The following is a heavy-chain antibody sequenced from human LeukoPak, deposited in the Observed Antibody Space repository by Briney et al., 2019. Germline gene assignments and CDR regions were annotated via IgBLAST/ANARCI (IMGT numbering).Heavy chain of an antibody. CDR2: IYYSGST. D-gene: IGHD6-19*01. Sequence: SETLSLTCTVSGGSISSSSYYWGWIRQPPGKGLEWIGSIYYSGSTYYNPSLKSRVTISVDTSKNQFSLKLGSVTAADTAVYYCGTVAGQSIDYWGQGTLVTVSS. J-gene: IGHJ4*02. CDR3: GTVAGQSIDY. CDR1: GGSISSSSYY. V-gene: IGHV4-39*01.